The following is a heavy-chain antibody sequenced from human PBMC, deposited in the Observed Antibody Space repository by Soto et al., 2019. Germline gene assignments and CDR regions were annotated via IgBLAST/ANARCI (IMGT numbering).Heavy chain of an antibody. D-gene: IGHD6-6*01. CDR1: GFTFSSYW. CDR2: IKEDGSDK. V-gene: IGHV3-7*03. J-gene: IGHJ4*02. CDR3: AGRVRSSSSKVFDY. Sequence: EVQLVESGGGLVQPGGSLRLSCAASGFTFSSYWMSWVRQAPGKGLEWVANIKEDGSDKYYVDSVKGRFTISRYNAKNPMYLQMNSLRAEDTAVYYCAGRVRSSSSKVFDYWGQGTLVTVSS.